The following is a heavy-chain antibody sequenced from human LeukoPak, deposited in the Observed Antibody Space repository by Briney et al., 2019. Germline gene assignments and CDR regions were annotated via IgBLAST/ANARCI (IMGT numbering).Heavy chain of an antibody. V-gene: IGHV3-23*01. CDR3: AKDVRSGSSYFDH. CDR2: VSGSGGST. J-gene: IGHJ4*02. Sequence: PGGSLRLSCAASGFTFSSYAMSWVRQAPGKGLEWVSAVSGSGGSTYYADSVKGRFTISRDNSKNTLYLQMNSLRAEDTAVYYCAKDVRSGSSYFDHWGQGTLVTVSS. CDR1: GFTFSSYA. D-gene: IGHD1-26*01.